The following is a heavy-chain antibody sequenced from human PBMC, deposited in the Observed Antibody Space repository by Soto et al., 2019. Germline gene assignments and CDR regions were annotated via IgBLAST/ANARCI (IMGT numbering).Heavy chain of an antibody. D-gene: IGHD1-26*01. CDR2: ISYDGSNK. Sequence: QVQLVECGGGVVQPGRSLRLSCAASGFTFSSYGMHWVRQAPGKGLEWVAVISYDGSNKYYADSVKGRFTISRDNSKNTLYLQMNSLRAEDTAVYYCAKGGATQEGYWGQGTLVTVSS. CDR1: GFTFSSYG. J-gene: IGHJ4*02. V-gene: IGHV3-30*18. CDR3: AKGGATQEGY.